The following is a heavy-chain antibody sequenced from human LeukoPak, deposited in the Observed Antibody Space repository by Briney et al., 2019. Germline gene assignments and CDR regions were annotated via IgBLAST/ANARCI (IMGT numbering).Heavy chain of an antibody. V-gene: IGHV4-39*01. CDR3: ARVPSDYDSSGYYSYYFDY. D-gene: IGHD3-22*01. CDR2: IYYSGNT. CDR1: GGSISSSTYY. Sequence: SETLSLTCTVSGGSISSSTYYWGWIRQPPGKGLEWIGSIYYSGNTYCNPSLKSRVTISEDTSKNQFSLKLSSVTAADTAVYYCARVPSDYDSSGYYSYYFDYWGQGTLVTVSS. J-gene: IGHJ4*02.